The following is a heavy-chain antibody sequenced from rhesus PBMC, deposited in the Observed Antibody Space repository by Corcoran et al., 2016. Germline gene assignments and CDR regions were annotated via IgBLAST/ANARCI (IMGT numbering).Heavy chain of an antibody. CDR2: FVRCASN. D-gene: IGHD2-21*01. Sequence: QVQLQESGPGLVKPSETLSLTVAVSGYSISSGVYWGWIRKPHGKGLEWIGNFVRCASNYLTPSPNSRVPLSVYTSKNQFSLKLSSVTAADTAVYYCARIGGSEYCTGSGCYAFDYWGQGVLVTVSS. CDR1: GYSISSGVY. J-gene: IGHJ4*01. CDR3: ARIGGSEYCTGSGCYAFDY. V-gene: IGHV4S14*01.